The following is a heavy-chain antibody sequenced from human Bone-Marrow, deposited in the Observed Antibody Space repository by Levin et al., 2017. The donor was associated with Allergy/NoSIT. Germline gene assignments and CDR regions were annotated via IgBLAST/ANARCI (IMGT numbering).Heavy chain of an antibody. Sequence: GESLKISCAASGFTFGNYGMNWVRQAPGKGLEWVASISDSGGSTYYADSVKGRFTISRDNSKNTVYLQMNSLRGEDTAIYYCVKGDGGYSYSWMDGWGQGTTVTV. J-gene: IGHJ6*02. D-gene: IGHD5-18*01. CDR2: ISDSGGST. CDR3: VKGDGGYSYSWMDG. V-gene: IGHV3-23*01. CDR1: GFTFGNYG.